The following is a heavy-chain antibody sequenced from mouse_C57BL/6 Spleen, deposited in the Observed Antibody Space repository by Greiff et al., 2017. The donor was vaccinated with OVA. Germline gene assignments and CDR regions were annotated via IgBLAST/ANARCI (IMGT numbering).Heavy chain of an antibody. CDR2: LDPSDSYT. CDR3: ARPYYSNDDWYFDV. V-gene: IGHV1-69*01. J-gene: IGHJ1*03. D-gene: IGHD2-5*01. CDR1: GYTFTSYW. Sequence: QVQLQQPGAELVMPGASVKLSCKASGYTFTSYWMHWVKQRPGQGLEWIGELDPSDSYTNYNQKFKGKSTLTVDKSASTAYMQLSSLTSEDAAVYYCARPYYSNDDWYFDVWGTGTTVTVSS.